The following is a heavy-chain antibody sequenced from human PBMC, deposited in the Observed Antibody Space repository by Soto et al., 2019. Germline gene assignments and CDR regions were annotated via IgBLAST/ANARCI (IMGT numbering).Heavy chain of an antibody. CDR2: ISYDGSNK. V-gene: IGHV3-30*18. CDR1: GFTFSSYG. D-gene: IGHD3-3*01. J-gene: IGHJ4*02. Sequence: RLSCAASGFTFSSYGMHWVRQAPGKGLEWVAVISYDGSNKYYADSVKGRFTISRDNSKNTLYLQMNSLRAEDTAVYYCAKDHKNDFWSGFFDYWGQGTLVTVSS. CDR3: AKDHKNDFWSGFFDY.